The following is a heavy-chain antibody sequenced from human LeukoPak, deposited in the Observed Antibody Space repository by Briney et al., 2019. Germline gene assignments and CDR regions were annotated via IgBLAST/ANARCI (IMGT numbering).Heavy chain of an antibody. V-gene: IGHV3-30*03. CDR3: ARDGGGSYETLQTDY. D-gene: IGHD1-26*01. CDR2: ISYDGSNK. CDR1: GFTFSSYG. J-gene: IGHJ4*02. Sequence: GGSLRLSCAASGFTFSSYGMHWVRQAPGKGLEWVAVISYDGSNKYYADSVKGRFTISRDNAKNSLYLQMNSLRAEDTAVYYCARDGGGSYETLQTDYWGQGTLVTVSS.